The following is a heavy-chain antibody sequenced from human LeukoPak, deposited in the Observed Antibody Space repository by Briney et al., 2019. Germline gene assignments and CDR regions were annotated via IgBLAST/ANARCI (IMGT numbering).Heavy chain of an antibody. D-gene: IGHD6-13*01. CDR1: GFTFDDYA. Sequence: GGSLRLSCAASGFTFDDYAMHWVRQAPGKGLEWVSGISWNSGSIGYADSVKGRFTISRDNAKNSLYLQMNSLRAEDTALYYCAKDFYSSSWSLFDYWGQGTLVTVSS. J-gene: IGHJ4*02. CDR3: AKDFYSSSWSLFDY. V-gene: IGHV3-9*01. CDR2: ISWNSGSI.